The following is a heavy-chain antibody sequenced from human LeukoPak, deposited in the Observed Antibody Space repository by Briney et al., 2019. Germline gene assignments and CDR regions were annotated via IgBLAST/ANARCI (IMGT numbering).Heavy chain of an antibody. Sequence: SETLSLTCTVSGGSISSYYWSWIRQPPGKGLEWIGYIYYSGSTNYNPSPKSRVTISVDTSKNQFSLKLSSVTAADTAVYYCARGTGRFGELFPNWFDPWGQGTLVTVSS. J-gene: IGHJ5*02. CDR2: IYYSGST. CDR3: ARGTGRFGELFPNWFDP. V-gene: IGHV4-59*01. D-gene: IGHD3-10*01. CDR1: GGSISSYY.